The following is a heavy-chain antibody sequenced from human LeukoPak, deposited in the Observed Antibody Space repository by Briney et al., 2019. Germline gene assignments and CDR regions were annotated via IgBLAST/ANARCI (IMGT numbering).Heavy chain of an antibody. J-gene: IGHJ4*02. Sequence: SETLSLTCTVSGGSISSSSYYWGWIRQPPGKGLEWIGSIYYSGSTYYNPSLKSRVTISVDTSKNQFSLKLSSVTAADTAVYYCARQILTGYIDYWGQGTLVTVS. CDR3: ARQILTGYIDY. CDR1: GGSISSSSYY. V-gene: IGHV4-39*01. D-gene: IGHD3-9*01. CDR2: IYYSGST.